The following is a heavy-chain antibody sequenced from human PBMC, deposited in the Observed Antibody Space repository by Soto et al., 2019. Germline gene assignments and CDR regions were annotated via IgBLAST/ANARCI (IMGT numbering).Heavy chain of an antibody. J-gene: IGHJ4*02. CDR3: ARSTRDSAGYAAY. V-gene: IGHV1-18*01. CDR2: ISAYSGDT. D-gene: IGHD5-12*01. Sequence: QVPLVQSGAEVKEPGASVRVSCKSSGYPFTSHGITWVRQAPGQGLELAGWISAYSGDTNYAQKFQGTVSMTTDTFTSTAYMDLSSLTSDDTAVYYCARSTRDSAGYAAYWGQGTPVTVSS. CDR1: GYPFTSHG.